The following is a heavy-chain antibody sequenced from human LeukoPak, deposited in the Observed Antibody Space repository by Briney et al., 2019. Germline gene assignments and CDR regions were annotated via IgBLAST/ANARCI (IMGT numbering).Heavy chain of an antibody. CDR2: ISSSSSTI. Sequence: GGSLRLSCAASGFTFSSYSMNWVRQAPGKGLEWVSYISSSSSTIYYADSVKGRFTISRDNAKNSLYLQMNSLRAEDTAVYYCARDRTDEFSSSRLRNFQHWGQGTLVTVSS. J-gene: IGHJ1*01. D-gene: IGHD1-1*01. CDR1: GFTFSSYS. CDR3: ARDRTDEFSSSRLRNFQH. V-gene: IGHV3-48*04.